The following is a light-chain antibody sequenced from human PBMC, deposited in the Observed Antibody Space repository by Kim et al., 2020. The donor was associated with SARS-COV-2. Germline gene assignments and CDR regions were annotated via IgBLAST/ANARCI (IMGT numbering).Light chain of an antibody. Sequence: ASVGDRVTIDCRASQDISNYLAWYQHKPGKVPKLLIYAASVLQSGVPSRFSGSASGTDFTLTINSLQPEDVATYHCQKYNGAPWTFGQGTKVDIK. CDR2: AAS. CDR1: QDISNY. J-gene: IGKJ1*01. CDR3: QKYNGAPWT. V-gene: IGKV1-27*01.